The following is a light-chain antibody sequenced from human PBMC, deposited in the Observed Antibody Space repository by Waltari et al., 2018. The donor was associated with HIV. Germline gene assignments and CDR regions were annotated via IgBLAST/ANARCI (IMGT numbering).Light chain of an antibody. Sequence: QSALTQPASVSGSPGQSITISCSGSISDVGGYNYVSWYQQHPGKAPKLMIYDVSDRPSGVSNRFSGSKSDNTASLTISGLQTEDEADYYCSSYTSSYTVIFGGGTKLTVL. J-gene: IGLJ2*01. CDR1: ISDVGGYNY. CDR2: DVS. CDR3: SSYTSSYTVI. V-gene: IGLV2-14*01.